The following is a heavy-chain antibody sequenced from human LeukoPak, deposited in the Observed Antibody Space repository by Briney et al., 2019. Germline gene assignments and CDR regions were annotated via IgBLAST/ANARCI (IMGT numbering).Heavy chain of an antibody. D-gene: IGHD6-25*01. CDR2: INTYTGNP. CDR1: GYTFTSYG. CDR3: SRDRAAYFYYYMDV. Sequence: ASVKVSCKASGYTFTSYGISWVRQAPGQGLEWMGWINTYTGNPTYAQGLTGRFVFSLDTSVSTAYLQISSLKAEDTAVYYCSRDRAAYFYYYMDVWGKGTTVTVSS. J-gene: IGHJ6*03. V-gene: IGHV7-4-1*02.